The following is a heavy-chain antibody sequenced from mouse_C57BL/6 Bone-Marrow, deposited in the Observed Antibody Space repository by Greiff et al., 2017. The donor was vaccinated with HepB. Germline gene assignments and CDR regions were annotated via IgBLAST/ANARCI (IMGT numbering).Heavy chain of an antibody. V-gene: IGHV14-2*01. Sequence: VQLQQSGAELVKPGASVKLSCTASGFNIKDYYMHWVKQRTEQGLEWIGRIDPEDGETKYAQKFQGKATITADTSSNTAYLQLSSLPSEDTAVYYCARSWDYGYLMNWFAYWGQGTLVTVSA. CDR1: GFNIKDYY. D-gene: IGHD2-2*01. J-gene: IGHJ3*01. CDR2: IDPEDGET. CDR3: ARSWDYGYLMNWFAY.